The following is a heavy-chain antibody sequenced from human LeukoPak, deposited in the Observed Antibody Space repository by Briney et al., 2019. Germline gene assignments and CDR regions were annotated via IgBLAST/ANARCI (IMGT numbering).Heavy chain of an antibody. CDR1: GGTFSSYA. D-gene: IGHD5-12*01. V-gene: IGHV1-69*01. J-gene: IGHJ1*01. CDR3: ARGSYDLTHFQH. CDR2: IIPIFGTA. Sequence: SVKVSCKASGGTFSSYAISWVRQAPGQGLEWMGGIIPIFGTADYAQKFQGRVTITADESTSTAYMELSSLRSEDTAVYYCARGSYDLTHFQHWGQGTLVTVSS.